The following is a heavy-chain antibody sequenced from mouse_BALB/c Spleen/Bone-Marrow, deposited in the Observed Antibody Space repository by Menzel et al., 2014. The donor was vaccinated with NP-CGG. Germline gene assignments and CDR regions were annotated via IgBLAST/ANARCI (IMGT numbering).Heavy chain of an antibody. CDR2: INSNGGST. CDR3: ARPYRYYFDY. V-gene: IGHV5-6-3*01. Sequence: DVKLVESGGGLVRPGGSLKLSCAASGFTFSSYGMSWVRQTPDKRLELVATINSNGGSTYYPDSVKGRFTISRDNAKNTLYLQMSSLKSEDTAMYYCARPYRYYFDYWGQGTTLTVSS. D-gene: IGHD2-14*01. J-gene: IGHJ2*01. CDR1: GFTFSSYG.